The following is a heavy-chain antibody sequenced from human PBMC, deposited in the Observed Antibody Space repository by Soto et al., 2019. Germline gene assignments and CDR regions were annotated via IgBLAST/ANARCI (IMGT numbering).Heavy chain of an antibody. Sequence: ASVKVSCKASGYTFTGYYMHWVRQAPGQGLEWMGWINPNSGGTNYAQKFQGRVTMTRDTSISTAYMELSRLRSDDTAVYYCARVEYYYDSSGCLDYWGQGTLVTVSS. J-gene: IGHJ4*02. CDR3: ARVEYYYDSSGCLDY. CDR2: INPNSGGT. V-gene: IGHV1-2*02. D-gene: IGHD3-22*01. CDR1: GYTFTGYY.